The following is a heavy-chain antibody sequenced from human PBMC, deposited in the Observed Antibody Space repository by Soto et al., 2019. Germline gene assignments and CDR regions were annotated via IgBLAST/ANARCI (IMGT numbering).Heavy chain of an antibody. V-gene: IGHV3-13*01. CDR3: AREFWGSSGWDYYGMDV. J-gene: IGHJ6*02. CDR2: IGTAGDT. CDR1: GFTFSSYD. Sequence: GGSLRLSCAASGFTFSSYDMHWVRQATGKGLEWVSAIGTAGDTYYPGSVKGRFTISRENATNSLYLQMNSLRAEDTAVYYCAREFWGSSGWDYYGMDVWGQGTTVTVSS. D-gene: IGHD6-19*01.